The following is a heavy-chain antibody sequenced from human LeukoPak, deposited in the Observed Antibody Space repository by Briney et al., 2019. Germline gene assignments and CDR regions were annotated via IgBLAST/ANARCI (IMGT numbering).Heavy chain of an antibody. CDR1: GFTFSSYS. CDR3: ASRVWVMVPYGMDV. D-gene: IGHD2-8*01. CDR2: ISSSSSYI. V-gene: IGHV3-21*01. J-gene: IGHJ6*02. Sequence: GGSLRLSCAASGFTFSSYSMNWVRQAPGKGLEWVSSISSSSSYIYYADSVKGRFTISRDNAKNSLYLQMNSLRAEDTAVYYCASRVWVMVPYGMDVWGQGTTVTVSS.